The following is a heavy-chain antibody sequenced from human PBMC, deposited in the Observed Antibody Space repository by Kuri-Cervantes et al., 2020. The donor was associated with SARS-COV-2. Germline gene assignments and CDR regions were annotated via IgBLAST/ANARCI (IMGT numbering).Heavy chain of an antibody. Sequence: SVKVSCKASGGTFSSYAISWVRQAPGQGLEWMGGIIPIFGTANYAQKFQGRVTITADKSTSTAYMELSSLRPSDTAMYYCARRRGMEFDYWGQGTLVTVSS. J-gene: IGHJ4*02. D-gene: IGHD3-16*01. CDR3: ARRRGMEFDY. CDR1: GGTFSSYA. V-gene: IGHV1-69*06. CDR2: IIPIFGTA.